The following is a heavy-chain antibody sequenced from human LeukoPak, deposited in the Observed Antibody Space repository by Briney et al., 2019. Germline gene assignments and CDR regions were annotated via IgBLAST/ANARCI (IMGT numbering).Heavy chain of an antibody. V-gene: IGHV4-34*01. D-gene: IGHD3-10*01. CDR3: ARATASGSGRTYDR. CDR1: GESMIGHY. Sequence: SETLSLTCAVYGESMIGHYWTWIRQPPGKRLEWIGEIHHSGGTNSNPSLKNRVTMSIDMSKNQFSLKLNSVTAADTAVYFCARATASGSGRTYDRWAQGNLVPVSS. J-gene: IGHJ5*02. CDR2: IHHSGGT.